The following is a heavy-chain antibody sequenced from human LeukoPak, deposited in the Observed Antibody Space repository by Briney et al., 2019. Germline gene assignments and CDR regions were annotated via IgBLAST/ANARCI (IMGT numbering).Heavy chain of an antibody. CDR3: ARHVKSRGPLDY. Sequence: SETLSLTCTVSGGSISSRSYYWGWIRQPPGKGLEWIGSIYYSGSTYYNPSLKSRVTISVDTSKNQFSLKLSSVTAADTAVYYCARHVKSRGPLDYWGQGTLVTVSS. CDR2: IYYSGST. D-gene: IGHD3-10*01. V-gene: IGHV4-39*01. J-gene: IGHJ4*02. CDR1: GGSISSRSYY.